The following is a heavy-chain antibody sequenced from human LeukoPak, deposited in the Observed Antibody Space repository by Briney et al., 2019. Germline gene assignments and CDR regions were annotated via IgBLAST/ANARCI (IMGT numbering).Heavy chain of an antibody. CDR1: GFTFSSYS. Sequence: GGSLRLSCAASGFTFSSYSMNWVRQAPGKGLEWVSYISSSSTTIYYADSLKGRFNISRDNAKNSLYLQMNSLRAEDTAVYYCALLCMPRVIDYWGQGTLVTVSS. CDR2: ISSSSTTI. J-gene: IGHJ4*02. CDR3: ALLCMPRVIDY. D-gene: IGHD2/OR15-2a*01. V-gene: IGHV3-48*01.